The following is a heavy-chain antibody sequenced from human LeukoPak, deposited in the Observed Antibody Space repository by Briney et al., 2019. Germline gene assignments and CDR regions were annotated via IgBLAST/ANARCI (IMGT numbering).Heavy chain of an antibody. V-gene: IGHV4-34*01. Sequence: SETLSLTCAVYGGSFSGYYWSWIRQPPGKGLEWTGTIYYTGSAYYNPSLKGRVTISVDTSKNQFSLRLSSVTAADTAVYYCQSRFLEWLLDYWGQGTLVTVSS. D-gene: IGHD3-3*01. CDR3: QSRFLEWLLDY. CDR2: IYYTGSA. CDR1: GGSFSGYY. J-gene: IGHJ4*02.